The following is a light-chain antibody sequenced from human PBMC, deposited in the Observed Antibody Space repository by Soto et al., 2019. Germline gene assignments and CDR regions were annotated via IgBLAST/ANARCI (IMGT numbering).Light chain of an antibody. CDR1: QSISSW. CDR3: QQSYSTPIT. Sequence: DIQMTQSPSTLSASVRDRVTIACRASQSISSWLAWYQQKPGKAPKLLIYDASSLESGVPSRFSGSGSGTDFTLTISSLQPEDFATYYCQQSYSTPITFGQGTRLEI. CDR2: DAS. J-gene: IGKJ5*01. V-gene: IGKV1-5*01.